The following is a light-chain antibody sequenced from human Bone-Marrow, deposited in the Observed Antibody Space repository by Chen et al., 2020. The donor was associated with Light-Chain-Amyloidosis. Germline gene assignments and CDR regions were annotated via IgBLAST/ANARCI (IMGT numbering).Light chain of an antibody. Sequence: QSVLTQPPSVSAAPGQKVTISCSGSTSNIGNNFVSWYQQFPGTAPKLLIYDNNRRPSGIPDRFSGSKSGTSATLGITGLQTGDEADYYCGTWDIRLGTVMFGGGTKLTVI. CDR3: GTWDIRLGTVM. CDR1: TSNIGNNF. V-gene: IGLV1-51*01. CDR2: DNN. J-gene: IGLJ3*02.